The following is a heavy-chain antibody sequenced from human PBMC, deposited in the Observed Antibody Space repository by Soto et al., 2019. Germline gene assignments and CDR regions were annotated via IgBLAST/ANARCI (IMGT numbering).Heavy chain of an antibody. CDR1: GYTFTSYY. CDR2: INPSGGST. CDR3: GRVLLGYYYGMDV. J-gene: IGHJ6*02. V-gene: IGHV1-46*03. Sequence: ASVKVSCKASGYTFTSYYMHWVRQAPGQGLEWMGIINPSGGSTSYAQKFQGRVTMTRDTSTSTVYMELSSLRSEDTAVYYCGRVLLGYYYGMDVWGQGTTVTVS. D-gene: IGHD2-8*01.